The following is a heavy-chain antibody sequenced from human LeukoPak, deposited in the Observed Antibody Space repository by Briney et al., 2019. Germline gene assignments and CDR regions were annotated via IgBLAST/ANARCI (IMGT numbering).Heavy chain of an antibody. CDR1: GGSFSGYY. CDR3: ARGGNYGLAY. CDR2: INHSGST. J-gene: IGHJ4*02. Sequence: SETLSLTCAVYGGSFSGYYWSWIRQPPGKGLEWVGEINHSGSTNYNPSLKSRVTISVDTSKNQFSLKLSSVTAADTAVYYCARGGNYGLAYWGQGTLVTVSS. D-gene: IGHD1-7*01. V-gene: IGHV4-34*01.